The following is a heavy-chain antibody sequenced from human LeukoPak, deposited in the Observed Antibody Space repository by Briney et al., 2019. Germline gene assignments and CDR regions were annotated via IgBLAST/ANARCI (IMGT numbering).Heavy chain of an antibody. J-gene: IGHJ4*02. CDR3: ARDLEGYCSGGTCYFDY. V-gene: IGHV1-2*02. CDR2: INPNSGGT. D-gene: IGHD2-15*01. CDR1: GYTFTGHY. Sequence: ASVKVSCKASGYTFTGHYMHWVRQAPGQGLEWMGWINPNSGGTNYAQKFQGRVTMIRDTSISTAYMELSSLRSDDTAVYYCARDLEGYCSGGTCYFDYWGQGTLVTVSS.